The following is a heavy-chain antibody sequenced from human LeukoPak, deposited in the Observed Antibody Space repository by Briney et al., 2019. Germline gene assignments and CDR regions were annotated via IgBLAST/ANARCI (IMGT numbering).Heavy chain of an antibody. CDR2: ISYDGSNK. J-gene: IGHJ4*02. CDR1: GFTFSSYG. Sequence: PGRSLRLSCAASGFTFSSYGMHWVRQAPGKGLEWVAVISYDGSNKYYADSVKGRFTISRDNSKNTLYLQMYSLRAEDTAVYYCAKLRGYSGYDHDYWGQGTLVTVSS. V-gene: IGHV3-30*18. D-gene: IGHD5-12*01. CDR3: AKLRGYSGYDHDY.